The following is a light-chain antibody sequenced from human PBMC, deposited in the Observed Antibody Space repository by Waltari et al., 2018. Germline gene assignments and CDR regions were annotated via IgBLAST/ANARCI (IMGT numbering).Light chain of an antibody. CDR1: QSISSY. V-gene: IGKV1-39*01. CDR2: AAS. CDR3: QQSYSTPRT. Sequence: DIQITQSPSSLSASVGDRATITCRASQSISSYLNWYQQKPGKAPKLLIYAASSLQSGVPSRFSGSGSGTDFTLTISSLQPEDFATYYCQQSYSTPRTFGQGTKVEIK. J-gene: IGKJ1*01.